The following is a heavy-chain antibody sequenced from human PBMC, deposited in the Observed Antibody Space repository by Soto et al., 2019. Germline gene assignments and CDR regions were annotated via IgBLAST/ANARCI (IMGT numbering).Heavy chain of an antibody. CDR2: MNPNNGDT. V-gene: IGHV1-8*01. J-gene: IGHJ5*02. CDR1: GYPFTTYD. Sequence: QVQLVQSGAEVKKPGASVKVSCKASGYPFTTYDINWLRQAAGQGLEWMGWMNPNNGDTAYAQKFQGRVTITRDTPISTAYMELTSLRSEDTAVQYCARELSDYAGSWGQGTLVTVSS. CDR3: ARELSDYAGS. D-gene: IGHD4-17*01.